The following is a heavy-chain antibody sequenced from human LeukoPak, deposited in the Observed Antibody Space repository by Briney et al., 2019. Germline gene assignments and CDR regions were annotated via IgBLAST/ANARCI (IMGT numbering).Heavy chain of an antibody. CDR3: ATGVIKYYYYGMDV. CDR1: GGTFSSYA. Sequence: GASVKVSCKASGGTFSSYAISWVRQAPGKGLEWMGGFDPEDGETIYAQKFQGRVTMTEDTSTDTAYMELSSLRSEDTAVYYCATGVIKYYYYGMDVWGQGTTVTVSS. J-gene: IGHJ6*02. CDR2: FDPEDGET. D-gene: IGHD2-21*01. V-gene: IGHV1-24*01.